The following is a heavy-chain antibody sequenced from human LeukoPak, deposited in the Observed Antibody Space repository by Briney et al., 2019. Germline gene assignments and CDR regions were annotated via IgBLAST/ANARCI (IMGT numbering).Heavy chain of an antibody. CDR2: ICDTGNT. D-gene: IGHD1-14*01. CDR1: GDSIRSSGFC. J-gene: IGHJ5*02. Sequence: SETLSLTCTLSGDSIRSSGFCWGWIRQPPGKGLECVGVICDTGNTYYNPSLKSRVTISVDTSKNQFSLRVTSVTAADTALYYCARHKSGIDWYDPWGQGTLVTVSS. CDR3: ARHKSGIDWYDP. V-gene: IGHV4-39*01.